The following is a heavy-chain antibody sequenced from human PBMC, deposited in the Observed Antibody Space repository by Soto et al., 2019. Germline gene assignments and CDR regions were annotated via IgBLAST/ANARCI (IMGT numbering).Heavy chain of an antibody. J-gene: IGHJ6*02. CDR3: ARAIVVVVPAAIVYYYGMDV. CDR1: GYTFTSYG. V-gene: IGHV1-18*01. Sequence: ASVKVSCKASGYTFTSYGISWVRQAPGQGLEWMGWISAYNGNTNYAQKLQGRVTMTTDTSTSTAYMELRSLRSDDTAVYYCARAIVVVVPAAIVYYYGMDVWAQGTTVTVSS. D-gene: IGHD2-2*02. CDR2: ISAYNGNT.